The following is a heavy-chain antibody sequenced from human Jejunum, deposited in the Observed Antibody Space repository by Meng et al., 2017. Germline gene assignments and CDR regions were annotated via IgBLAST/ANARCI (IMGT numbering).Heavy chain of an antibody. D-gene: IGHD1-26*01. CDR3: ARVKSGRYPTYYFDF. CDR1: GFTFSDYS. V-gene: IGHV3-21*01. Sequence: EVQLVESGGGLVKPVESLRLSCTASGFTFSDYSMNWVRQAPGKGLEWVSSISSSTSSYIYDADSVKGRFTISRDNAKNSLYLQMNSLRAEDTAVYFCARVKSGRYPTYYFDFWGQGTLVTVSS. CDR2: ISSSTSSYI. J-gene: IGHJ4*02.